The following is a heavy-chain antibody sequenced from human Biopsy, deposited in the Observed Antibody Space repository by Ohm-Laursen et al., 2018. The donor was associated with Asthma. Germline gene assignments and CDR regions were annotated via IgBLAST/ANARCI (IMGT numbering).Heavy chain of an antibody. CDR2: ISYTGSA. D-gene: IGHD7-27*01. J-gene: IGHJ4*02. CDR3: ARHWDWGSFFDY. Sequence: SDTLSLTCTVSGGSMSSSSYYWGWIRQPPGKGLEWMGSISYTGSAYHNPSLKSRVTISVDTSKNHFSPKLSSVTAADTAMYYCARHWDWGSFFDYWGQGTPVTVSS. CDR1: GGSMSSSSYY. V-gene: IGHV4-39*01.